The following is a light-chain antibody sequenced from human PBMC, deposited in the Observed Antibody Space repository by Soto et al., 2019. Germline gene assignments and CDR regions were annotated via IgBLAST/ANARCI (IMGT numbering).Light chain of an antibody. Sequence: EIVLTQSPVTLSVSPGERATLSCRASQSISTTLVWYQQKPGQAPRLLIYGASTRATGVPARFSGSGSGTEFTLTISSLQSEDVATYYCQKCNSAPFTFGPGTKVDIK. CDR3: QKCNSAPFT. CDR2: GAS. J-gene: IGKJ3*01. V-gene: IGKV3-15*01. CDR1: QSISTT.